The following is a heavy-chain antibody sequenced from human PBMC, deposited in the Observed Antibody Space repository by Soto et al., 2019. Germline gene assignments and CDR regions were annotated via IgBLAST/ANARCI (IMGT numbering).Heavy chain of an antibody. CDR1: GGSISSYY. V-gene: IGHV4-59*01. Sequence: SETLSLTCTVAGGSISSYYWSWIRQPPGKGLEWIGYIYYSGSTSYNPSLKSRVTISVDTSKNQFSLKLSSVTAADTAVYYCARSSPGGVDYWGQGTLVTVSS. D-gene: IGHD1-26*01. J-gene: IGHJ4*02. CDR2: IYYSGST. CDR3: ARSSPGGVDY.